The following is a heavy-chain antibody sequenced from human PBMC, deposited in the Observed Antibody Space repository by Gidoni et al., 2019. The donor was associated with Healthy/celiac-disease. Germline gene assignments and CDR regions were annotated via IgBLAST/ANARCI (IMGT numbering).Heavy chain of an antibody. CDR3: AADPYYDILTGYYRSAFDI. Sequence: QMQLVQSGPEVKKPGNSVKVSCKASGFTFTSSAVQWVRQARGQRLEWIGWIVVGSGNTNYAQKFQERVTITRDMSTSTAYMELSSLRSEDTAVYYCAADPYYDILTGYYRSAFDIWGQGTMVTVSS. CDR1: GFTFTSSA. CDR2: IVVGSGNT. J-gene: IGHJ3*02. D-gene: IGHD3-9*01. V-gene: IGHV1-58*01.